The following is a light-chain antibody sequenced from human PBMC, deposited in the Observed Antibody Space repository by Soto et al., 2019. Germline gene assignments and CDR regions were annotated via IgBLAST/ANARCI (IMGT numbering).Light chain of an antibody. CDR2: DVS. Sequence: QSVLTQPASGSGSPGQSVAISCSGPRSDVGDYKSVSWYQHHPGKVPQLVIFDVSTRPSGVSNRFSGSKSGNTASLTISGRQGEDEADYYCSSYRNTSTLGFAGGTKLTVL. CDR1: RSDVGDYKS. J-gene: IGLJ2*01. V-gene: IGLV2-14*03. CDR3: SSYRNTSTLG.